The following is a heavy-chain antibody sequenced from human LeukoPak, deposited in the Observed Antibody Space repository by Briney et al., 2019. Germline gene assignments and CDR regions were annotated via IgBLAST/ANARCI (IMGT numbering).Heavy chain of an antibody. CDR2: IIPIFGTA. CDR1: GGTFSSYA. Sequence: GASVKVSCKASGGTFSSYAISWVRQAPGQGLEWMGGIIPIFGTANYAQKFQGRVTITTDESTSTAYMELSSLRSEDTAVYYCAKSSFEGTAWFDPWGQGTLVTVSS. J-gene: IGHJ5*02. D-gene: IGHD1-1*01. CDR3: AKSSFEGTAWFDP. V-gene: IGHV1-69*05.